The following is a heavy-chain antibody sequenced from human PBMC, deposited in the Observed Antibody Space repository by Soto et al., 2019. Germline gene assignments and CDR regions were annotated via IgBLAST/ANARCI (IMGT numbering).Heavy chain of an antibody. CDR2: INHSGST. Sequence: PSETLSLTCAVYGGSFSGYYWSWIRQPPGKGLEWIGEINHSGSTNYNPSLKSRVTISVDTSKNQFSLKLSSVTAADTAVYYCARRAAYYDFWSGYAFDIWGQGTMVTVSS. CDR1: GGSFSGYY. CDR3: ARRAAYYDFWSGYAFDI. V-gene: IGHV4-34*01. J-gene: IGHJ3*02. D-gene: IGHD3-3*01.